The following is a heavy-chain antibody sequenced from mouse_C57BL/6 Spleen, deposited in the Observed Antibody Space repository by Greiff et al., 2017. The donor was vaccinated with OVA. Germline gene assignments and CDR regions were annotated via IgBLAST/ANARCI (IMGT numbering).Heavy chain of an antibody. D-gene: IGHD1-1*01. Sequence: EVKLVESGEGLVKPGGSLKLSCAASGFTFSSYAMSWVRQTPEKRLEWVAYISSGGDYIYYADTVKGRFTISRDNARNTLYLQMSSLKSEDTSMYYGTRDPSYGSIDDWGKGTTLTVSS. V-gene: IGHV5-9-1*02. CDR1: GFTFSSYA. CDR3: TRDPSYGSIDD. CDR2: ISSGGDYI. J-gene: IGHJ2*01.